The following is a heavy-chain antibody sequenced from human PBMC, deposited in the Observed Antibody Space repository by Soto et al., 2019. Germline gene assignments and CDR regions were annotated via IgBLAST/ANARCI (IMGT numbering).Heavy chain of an antibody. J-gene: IGHJ5*02. D-gene: IGHD6-13*01. Sequence: QVQLVQSGAEVKKPGASVKVSCKASGYTFTSYDIDWVRQATGQGLEWMGWMNPNSGNTGYAQKFQGRVAMTRNTSISTAYMELSSLRSEDTAVYYCARERSAVGTGWFDPWGQGTLVTVSP. CDR2: MNPNSGNT. V-gene: IGHV1-8*01. CDR3: ARERSAVGTGWFDP. CDR1: GYTFTSYD.